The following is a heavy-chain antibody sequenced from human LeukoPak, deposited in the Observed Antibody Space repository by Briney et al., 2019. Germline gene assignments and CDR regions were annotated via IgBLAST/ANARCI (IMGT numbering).Heavy chain of an antibody. CDR3: AKEGWFGELLDYYYYYYMDV. D-gene: IGHD3-10*01. J-gene: IGHJ6*03. Sequence: GGSLRLSCAASGFTFSSYGMHWVRQAPGKGLEWVAFIRYDGSNKYYADSVKGRFTISRDNSKNTLYLQMNSLRAEDTAVYYCAKEGWFGELLDYYYYYYMDVWGKGTTVTISS. V-gene: IGHV3-30*02. CDR1: GFTFSSYG. CDR2: IRYDGSNK.